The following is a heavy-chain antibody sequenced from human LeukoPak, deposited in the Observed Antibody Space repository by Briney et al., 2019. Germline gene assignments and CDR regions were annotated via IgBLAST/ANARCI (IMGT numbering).Heavy chain of an antibody. V-gene: IGHV4-61*02. CDR1: GGSITATGTYY. J-gene: IGHJ5*02. D-gene: IGHD2-15*01. Sequence: SGPTLVNPSQTLSLTCTVSGGSITATGTYYWSWIRQPAGKGLEWIGRIYTSGSTYYNPSFKSRVTLSVDTSKPRFSLNLSSVTAADTAVYYCARETVAGSRFDPWGKGTWSPSPQ. CDR3: ARETVAGSRFDP. CDR2: IYTSGST.